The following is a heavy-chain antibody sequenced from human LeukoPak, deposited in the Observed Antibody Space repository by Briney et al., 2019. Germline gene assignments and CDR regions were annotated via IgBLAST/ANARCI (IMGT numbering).Heavy chain of an antibody. J-gene: IGHJ4*02. Sequence: SETLSLTCTVSGGSISSSVYYWGWIRQPPGKGLEWIGSISYSGSTYYNPSLKSRVTISVDTSKNQFSLKLSSVTAADTAVYYCARRFRSRGYSYIFDYWGQGTLVTVSS. V-gene: IGHV4-39*01. D-gene: IGHD5-18*01. CDR1: GGSISSSVYY. CDR3: ARRFRSRGYSYIFDY. CDR2: ISYSGST.